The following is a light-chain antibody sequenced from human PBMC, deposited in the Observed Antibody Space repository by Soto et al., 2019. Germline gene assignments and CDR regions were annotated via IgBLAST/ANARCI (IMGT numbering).Light chain of an antibody. CDR1: SSDVGSYDY. V-gene: IGLV2-11*01. J-gene: IGLJ1*01. Sequence: QSVLIRPPSVSGSPGQSVTISCTGTSSDVGSYDYVSWYQQHPGTVPKPMIYNVNSRPSGVPDRFSGSKSGNTASMTISGLQAEDEADYQCCSYTSSATYPYVFGIGTKVTVL. CDR3: CSYTSSATYPYV. CDR2: NVN.